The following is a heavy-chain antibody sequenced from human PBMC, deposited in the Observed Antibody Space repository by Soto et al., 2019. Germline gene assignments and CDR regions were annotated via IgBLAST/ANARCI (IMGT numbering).Heavy chain of an antibody. V-gene: IGHV1-46*01. Sequence: QVQLVQSGAEVKKPGASVKVSCKASGYTFTSYYMHWVRQAPGQGLEWMGIINPSGGSTTYAQKCQGXXTXTXXTATSTVYMELSSLRSDDTAVYYCARIVSGGHFDFWGQGTLVTVSS. J-gene: IGHJ4*02. CDR3: ARIVSGGHFDF. CDR1: GYTFTSYY. D-gene: IGHD2-15*01. CDR2: INPSGGST.